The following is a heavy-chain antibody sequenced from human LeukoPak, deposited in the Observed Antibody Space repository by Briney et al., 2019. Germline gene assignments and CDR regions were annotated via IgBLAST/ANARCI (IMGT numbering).Heavy chain of an antibody. J-gene: IGHJ6*02. CDR2: IRYDGSNK. D-gene: IGHD2-15*01. CDR3: ARGPVAPYYGLDV. CDR1: GFTFSSYG. Sequence: GGSLRLSCAASGFTFSSYGMHWVRQAPGKGLEWVAFIRYDGSNKCYADSVKGRFTISRDNSKNTLYLQMNSLRVEDTAVYYCARGPVAPYYGLDVWGQGTTVTVSS. V-gene: IGHV3-30*02.